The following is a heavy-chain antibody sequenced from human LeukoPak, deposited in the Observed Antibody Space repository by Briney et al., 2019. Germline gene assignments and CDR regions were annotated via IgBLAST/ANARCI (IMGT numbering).Heavy chain of an antibody. CDR1: GFTFSSYA. CDR2: ISGSGGST. Sequence: GGSLRLSCAASGFTFSSYAMSWVRQAPGKGLEWVSAISGSGGSTYYADSVKGRFTISRDNSKNTLYLQMNSLRAEDTAVYYCAKDPWDYGGNSEGCYFDYWGQGTLVTVSS. D-gene: IGHD4-23*01. CDR3: AKDPWDYGGNSEGCYFDY. J-gene: IGHJ4*02. V-gene: IGHV3-23*01.